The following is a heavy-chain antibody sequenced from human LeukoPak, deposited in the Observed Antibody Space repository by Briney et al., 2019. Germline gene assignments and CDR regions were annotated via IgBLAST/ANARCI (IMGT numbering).Heavy chain of an antibody. J-gene: IGHJ4*02. D-gene: IGHD2-15*01. Sequence: ASVKVSCKASGYTFTSYYMHWVRQAPGQGLEWMGIINPSGGSTSYAQKFQGRVTMTRDMSTSTVYMELSGLTSDDTAVYYCARPYCSGGSCHDYFDYWGQGTLVTVSS. CDR3: ARPYCSGGSCHDYFDY. CDR2: INPSGGST. V-gene: IGHV1-46*01. CDR1: GYTFTSYY.